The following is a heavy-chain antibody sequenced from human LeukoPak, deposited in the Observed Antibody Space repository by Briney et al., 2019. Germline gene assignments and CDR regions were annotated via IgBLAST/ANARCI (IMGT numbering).Heavy chain of an antibody. V-gene: IGHV4-30-4*08. CDR1: GGSISSGDYY. D-gene: IGHD6-25*01. CDR3: AREGSSGWHWFDP. J-gene: IGHJ5*02. Sequence: PSQTLSLTCTVSGGSISSGDYYWSWIRQPPGKGLEWIGYIYYSGSTFHYNPSLKSRVSISMDTSKNQFSLKLTSVTAADTAVYYCAREGSSGWHWFDPWGRGTLVTVSS. CDR2: IYYSGST.